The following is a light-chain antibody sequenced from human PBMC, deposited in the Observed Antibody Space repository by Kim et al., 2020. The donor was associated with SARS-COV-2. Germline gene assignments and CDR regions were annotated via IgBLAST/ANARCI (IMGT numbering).Light chain of an antibody. J-gene: IGLJ2*01. CDR3: NSRDSNDNVV. CDR1: SLRIYY. CDR2: GKN. V-gene: IGLV3-19*01. Sequence: VALGQTVRITCQGDSLRIYYATWYHQKPGQAPILVIYGKNNRPSGIPDRFSGSSSGNTASLTITGTQAGDEADYYCNSRDSNDNVVFGGGTQLTVL.